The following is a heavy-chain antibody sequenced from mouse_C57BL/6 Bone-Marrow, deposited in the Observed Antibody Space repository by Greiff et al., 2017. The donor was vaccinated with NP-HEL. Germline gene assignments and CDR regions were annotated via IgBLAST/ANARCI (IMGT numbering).Heavy chain of an antibody. CDR2: ISSGGSYT. CDR1: GFTFSSYG. V-gene: IGHV5-6*02. CDR3: ARHYCLRAWFAY. J-gene: IGHJ3*01. Sequence: EVKLVESGGDLVKPGGSLKLSCAASGFTFSSYGMSWVRQTPDQRLEWVATISSGGSYTYYPDSVKGRFTISRDNAKNTLYLQMSSLKSEDTAMYYCARHYCLRAWFAYWGQGTLVTVSA. D-gene: IGHD1-1*01.